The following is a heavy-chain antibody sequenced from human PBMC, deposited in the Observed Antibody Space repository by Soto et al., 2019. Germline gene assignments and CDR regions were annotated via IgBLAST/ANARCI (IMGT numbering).Heavy chain of an antibody. D-gene: IGHD2-2*01. V-gene: IGHV3-23*01. CDR3: VRERKGYFDH. CDR1: GFSFSPYD. CDR2: LTGSGDDT. Sequence: PXGSLRLSCVASGFSFSPYDMNWVRQAPGKGLEWVAGLTGSGDDTYYADSVKGRFTITRVNSKNILYLQMNNLRVDDTALYYCVRERKGYFDHWGQGTLVTVSS. J-gene: IGHJ5*02.